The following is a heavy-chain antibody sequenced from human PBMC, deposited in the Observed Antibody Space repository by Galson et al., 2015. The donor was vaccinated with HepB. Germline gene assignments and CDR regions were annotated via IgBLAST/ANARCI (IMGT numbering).Heavy chain of an antibody. CDR2: INHSGST. CDR3: ASSYYYDSSGYYTFDY. CDR1: GGSFSGYY. J-gene: IGHJ4*02. V-gene: IGHV4-34*01. D-gene: IGHD3-22*01. Sequence: QVQLQESGPGLVKPSETLSLTCAVYGGSFSGYYWSWIRQPPGKGLEWIGEINHSGSTNYNPSLKSRVTISVDTSKNQFSLKLSSVTAADTAVYYCASSYYYDSSGYYTFDYWGQGTLVTVSS.